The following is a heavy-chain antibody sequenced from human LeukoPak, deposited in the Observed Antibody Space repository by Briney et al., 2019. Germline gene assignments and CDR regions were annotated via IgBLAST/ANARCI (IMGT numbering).Heavy chain of an antibody. V-gene: IGHV1-69*13. CDR2: IIPIFGTA. Sequence: GASVKVSCKASGGTFSSYAISRVRQAPGQGLEWMGGIIPIFGTANYAQKFQGRVTITADESTSTAYMELSSLRSEDTAVYYCARDFTIFGVPTGFDPWGQGTLVTVSS. CDR3: ARDFTIFGVPTGFDP. J-gene: IGHJ5*02. CDR1: GGTFSSYA. D-gene: IGHD3-3*01.